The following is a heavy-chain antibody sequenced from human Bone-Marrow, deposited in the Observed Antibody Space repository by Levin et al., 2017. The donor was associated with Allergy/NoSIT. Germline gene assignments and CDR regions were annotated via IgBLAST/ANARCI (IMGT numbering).Heavy chain of an antibody. CDR1: GFIFNNYA. V-gene: IGHV3-23*01. Sequence: GGSLRLSCAASGFIFNNYAMSWVRQAPGRGLEWVSAISGTGGSTYYADSVKGRFTISRDNSKNTLYLQMDRLRAEDTAVYYCAKGYSSNYYGIFDYWGQGTLVTVSS. CDR3: AKGYSSNYYGIFDY. J-gene: IGHJ4*02. D-gene: IGHD6-13*01. CDR2: ISGTGGST.